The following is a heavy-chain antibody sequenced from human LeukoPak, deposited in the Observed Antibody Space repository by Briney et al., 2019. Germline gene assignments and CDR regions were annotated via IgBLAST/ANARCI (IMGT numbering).Heavy chain of an antibody. D-gene: IGHD3-9*01. CDR2: IKQDGSEK. Sequence: GRSLRLSCAASGFTFSSYWMSWVRQAPGKGLEWVANIKQDGSEKYYVDSVKGRFTISRDNAKNSLYLQMNSLRAEDTAVYYCARDSPNYDILTGYSLKPNDYWGQGTLVTVSS. CDR3: ARDSPNYDILTGYSLKPNDY. V-gene: IGHV3-7*01. CDR1: GFTFSSYW. J-gene: IGHJ4*02.